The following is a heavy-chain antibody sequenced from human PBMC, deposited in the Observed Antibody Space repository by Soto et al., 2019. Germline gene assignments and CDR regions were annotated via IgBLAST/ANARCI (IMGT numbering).Heavy chain of an antibody. Sequence: GGSLRLSCAASGFTFSSYAMSWVRQAPGKGLEWVSAISGSGGSTYYADSVKGRFTISRDNSKNTLYLQMNSLRAEDTAVYHCAKGLRITMIVVVTDWGQGTLVTVSS. CDR3: AKGLRITMIVVVTD. J-gene: IGHJ4*02. D-gene: IGHD3-22*01. CDR2: ISGSGGST. CDR1: GFTFSSYA. V-gene: IGHV3-23*01.